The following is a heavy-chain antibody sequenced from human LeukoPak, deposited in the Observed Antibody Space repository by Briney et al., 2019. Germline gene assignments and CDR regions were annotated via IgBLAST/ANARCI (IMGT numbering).Heavy chain of an antibody. D-gene: IGHD2-2*01. Sequence: PGGSLRLSCAASGFTSSSYAMSWVRQAPGKGLEWVSAISGSGGSTYYADSVKGRFTISRDNSKDTLYLQMNSLRAEDTAVYYCAKWYCSSTSCYSYYYYYMDVWSKGTTVTVSS. CDR2: ISGSGGST. CDR1: GFTSSSYA. J-gene: IGHJ6*03. CDR3: AKWYCSSTSCYSYYYYYMDV. V-gene: IGHV3-23*01.